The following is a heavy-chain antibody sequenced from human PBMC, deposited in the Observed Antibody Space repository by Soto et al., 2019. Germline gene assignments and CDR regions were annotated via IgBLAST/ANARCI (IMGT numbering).Heavy chain of an antibody. CDR1: GFTFSSYG. D-gene: IGHD6-19*01. CDR2: ISYDGRNK. V-gene: IGHV3-30*18. J-gene: IGHJ6*02. Sequence: GESLRLSCAAYGFTFSSYGMHWVRQAQGKGLEWVAVISYDGRNKYYADAVKGRFTITRDNSTNTLYLQMSRPRAEDTAVYYCVKDGSSGWPYFYDMDVWGQGTTVTVSS. CDR3: VKDGSSGWPYFYDMDV.